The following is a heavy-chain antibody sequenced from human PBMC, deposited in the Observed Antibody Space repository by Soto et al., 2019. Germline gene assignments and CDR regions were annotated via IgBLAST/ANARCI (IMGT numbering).Heavy chain of an antibody. V-gene: IGHV4-31*03. CDR3: ARFYSGYDLSWFDP. Sequence: TCTVSGGSISSGGYYWSWIRQHPGKGLEWIGYIYYSGSTYYNPSLKSRVTISVDTSKNQFSLKLSSVTAADTAVYYCARFYSGYDLSWFDPWGQGTLVTVS. D-gene: IGHD5-12*01. CDR1: GGSISSGGYY. J-gene: IGHJ5*02. CDR2: IYYSGST.